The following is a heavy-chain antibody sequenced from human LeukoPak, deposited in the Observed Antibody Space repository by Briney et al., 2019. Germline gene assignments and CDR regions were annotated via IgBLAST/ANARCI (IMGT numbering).Heavy chain of an antibody. CDR1: GDSVSRNSVT. CDR2: TYYRSTWYN. V-gene: IGHV6-1*01. CDR3: ARRLTQYDCFDP. Sequence: SQTLSLTCAISGDSVSRNSVTWYWIRQSPSRALELLVRTYYRSTWYNDYAVSVRGRITVNPDTSKNQFSLHLNSVTPEDTAVYYCARRLTQYDCFDPWGQGILVTVSS. D-gene: IGHD2-2*01. J-gene: IGHJ5*02.